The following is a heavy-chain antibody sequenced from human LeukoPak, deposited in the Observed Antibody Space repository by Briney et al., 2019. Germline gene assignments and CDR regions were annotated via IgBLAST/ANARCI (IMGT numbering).Heavy chain of an antibody. Sequence: SVKVSCKASGYTFTGYYMHWVRQAPGQGLEWMGGIIPMFGTPNYAQRLQGRVTITADKSTKTAYMELSSLRSEDTAVYYCARFCSSTSCYDDYWGQGTLVTVSS. CDR2: IIPMFGTP. CDR3: ARFCSSTSCYDDY. CDR1: GYTFTGYY. D-gene: IGHD2-2*01. V-gene: IGHV1-69*06. J-gene: IGHJ4*02.